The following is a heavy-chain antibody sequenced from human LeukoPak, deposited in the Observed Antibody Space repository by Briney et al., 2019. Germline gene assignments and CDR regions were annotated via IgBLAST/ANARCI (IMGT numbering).Heavy chain of an antibody. CDR2: INPSGGST. V-gene: IGHV1-46*01. Sequence: ASVKVSCKASGYTFTSYYMHWVRQAPGQGLEWMGIINPSGGSTSYAQKFQGRVTMTRDTSTSTVYMELSSLRSEDTAEYYCASDSAMVPGFDPWGQGTLVTVS. D-gene: IGHD5-18*01. J-gene: IGHJ5*02. CDR1: GYTFTSYY. CDR3: ASDSAMVPGFDP.